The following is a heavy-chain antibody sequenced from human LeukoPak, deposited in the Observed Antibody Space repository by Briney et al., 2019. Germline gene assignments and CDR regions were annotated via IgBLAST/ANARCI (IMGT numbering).Heavy chain of an antibody. CDR2: ISGSGGNT. CDR1: GFTFSTYG. V-gene: IGHV3-23*01. CDR3: AKATTTTVLTTWDY. J-gene: IGHJ4*02. D-gene: IGHD4-17*01. Sequence: GGSLRLSCAASGFTFSTYGMNWVRQAPGKGLEWVSTISGSGGNTYYADSVKGRFTISRDNSKNTLYLQMNSLRAEDTAVYYCAKATTTTVLTTWDYWGQGTLVTVSS.